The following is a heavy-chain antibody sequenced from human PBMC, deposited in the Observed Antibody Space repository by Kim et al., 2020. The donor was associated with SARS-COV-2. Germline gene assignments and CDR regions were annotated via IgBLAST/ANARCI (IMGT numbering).Heavy chain of an antibody. D-gene: IGHD6-13*01. Sequence: GGSLRLSCAASGFTFSSYSMNWVRQAPGKGLEWVSSISSSSSYIYYADSVKGRFTISRDNAKNSLYLQMNSLRAEDTAVYYCARECVEAAAGTCGMDVWGQGTTVTVSS. CDR1: GFTFSSYS. CDR3: ARECVEAAAGTCGMDV. J-gene: IGHJ6*02. CDR2: ISSSSSYI. V-gene: IGHV3-21*01.